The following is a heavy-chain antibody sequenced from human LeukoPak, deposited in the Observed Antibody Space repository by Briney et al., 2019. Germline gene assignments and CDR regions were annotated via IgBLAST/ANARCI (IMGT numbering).Heavy chain of an antibody. CDR3: ARDLPHCSSASCYLENWYFDL. Sequence: PGGSLRLSCAASGFTFSDYYMSWIRQAPGKGLEWVSYISSSGSTIYYADSVKGRSTISRDNAKNSLYLQMNSLRAEDTAVYYCARDLPHCSSASCYLENWYFDLWGRGTLVTVSS. J-gene: IGHJ2*01. CDR1: GFTFSDYY. CDR2: ISSSGSTI. V-gene: IGHV3-11*01. D-gene: IGHD2-2*01.